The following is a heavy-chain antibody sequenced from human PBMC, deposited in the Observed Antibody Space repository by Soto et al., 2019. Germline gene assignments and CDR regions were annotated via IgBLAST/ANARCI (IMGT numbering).Heavy chain of an antibody. CDR1: GFSLSTSGMC. D-gene: IGHD6-6*01. CDR2: IDWEDDK. CDR3: ARDTYSSSSDYYYYYKDF. J-gene: IGHJ6*03. V-gene: IGHV2-70*11. Sequence: SGPTLVNPTQTLTLTCTFSGFSLSTSGMCVSWIRQPPGKALEWLARIDWEDDKYYTTFLKTRLTISKDTSKNQVVLTMTNMDPVDTATYYCARDTYSSSSDYYYYYKDFWGKGTTVTVSS.